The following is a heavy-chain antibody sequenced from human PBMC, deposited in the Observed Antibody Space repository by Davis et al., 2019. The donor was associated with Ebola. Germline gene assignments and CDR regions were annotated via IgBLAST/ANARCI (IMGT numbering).Heavy chain of an antibody. CDR2: MNPNSGNT. J-gene: IGHJ4*02. CDR3: ARRVGARSGFDY. V-gene: IGHV1-8*01. Sequence: ASVKVSCKASGYSFTNYDIHWVRQATGQGLEWMGWMNPNSGNTGYAQKFQGRITMTRNISISTAYMELNSLTSEDTAVYYCARRVGARSGFDYWGQGTLVTVSS. CDR1: GYSFTNYD. D-gene: IGHD1-26*01.